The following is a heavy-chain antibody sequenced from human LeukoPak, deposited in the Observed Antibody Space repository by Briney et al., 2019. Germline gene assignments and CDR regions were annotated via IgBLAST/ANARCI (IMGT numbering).Heavy chain of an antibody. D-gene: IGHD5-24*01. CDR1: GGSISSYY. Sequence: PSETLSLTCTVSGGSISSYYWSWIRQPPGKGLEWIGRIYTSGSTNYNPSLKSRVTISVDTSKNQFSLKLSSVTAADTAVYYCARTREEMATIFAFDYWGQGTLVTVSS. CDR3: ARTREEMATIFAFDY. V-gene: IGHV4-4*08. J-gene: IGHJ4*02. CDR2: IYTSGST.